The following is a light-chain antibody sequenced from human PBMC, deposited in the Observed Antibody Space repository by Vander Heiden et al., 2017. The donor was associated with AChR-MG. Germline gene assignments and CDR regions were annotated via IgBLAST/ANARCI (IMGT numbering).Light chain of an antibody. CDR1: QRGNSFY. J-gene: IGKJ5*01. Sequence: IVLKPSPTPLSLSAGRRTTLSCGARQRGNSFYLAWFQQKPGLAPRLLIYDAITMETGIPDRFSGSGSGTDFTLTISSLEPEDFAVYYCQQYGSSSITFGQGTRVEIK. CDR3: QQYGSSSIT. V-gene: IGKV3D-20*01. CDR2: DAI.